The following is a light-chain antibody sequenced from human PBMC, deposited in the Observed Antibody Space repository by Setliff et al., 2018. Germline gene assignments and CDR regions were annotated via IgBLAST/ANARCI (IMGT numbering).Light chain of an antibody. J-gene: IGLJ1*01. CDR3: CSYAGSYTFFYV. CDR1: SSDVGVHNY. CDR2: DVS. Sequence: QSVLTQPASVSGSPGQSITISCTGTSSDVGVHNYVSWYQQHPAKAPKLMIYDVSNRPSGVSNRFSGSKSGNTASLTISGLQAEDEADYYCCSYAGSYTFFYVGGTGTKV. V-gene: IGLV2-23*02.